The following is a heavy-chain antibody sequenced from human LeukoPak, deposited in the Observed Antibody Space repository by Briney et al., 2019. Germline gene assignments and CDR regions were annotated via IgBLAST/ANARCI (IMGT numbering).Heavy chain of an antibody. CDR2: ISVYNGNT. CDR3: ARGPRITIFGVVMANDAFDI. CDR1: GYTFTSYG. J-gene: IGHJ3*02. Sequence: ASVKVSCKASGYTFTSYGISWVRQAPGQGLEWMGWISVYNGNTNYAQKLQGRVTMTRDTSSSTAYMELSRLRFDDTVVYYCARGPRITIFGVVMANDAFDIWGQGTMVTVSS. D-gene: IGHD3-3*01. V-gene: IGHV1-18*01.